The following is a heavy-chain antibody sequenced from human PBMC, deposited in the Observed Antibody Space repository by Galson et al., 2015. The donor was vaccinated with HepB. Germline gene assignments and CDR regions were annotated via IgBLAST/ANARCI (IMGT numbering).Heavy chain of an antibody. Sequence: SVKVSCKASGGTFSSYTISWVRQAPGQGLEWMGRIIPILGIANYAQKFQGRVTITADKSTSTAYMELSSLRSEDTAVYYCATLGVVGAGTPNWFDPWGQGTLVTVS. CDR1: GGTFSSYT. CDR3: ATLGVVGAGTPNWFDP. J-gene: IGHJ5*02. D-gene: IGHD1-26*01. CDR2: IIPILGIA. V-gene: IGHV1-69*02.